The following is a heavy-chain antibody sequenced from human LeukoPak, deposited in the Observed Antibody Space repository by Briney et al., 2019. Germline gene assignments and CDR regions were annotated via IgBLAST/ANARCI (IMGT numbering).Heavy chain of an antibody. Sequence: PGGSLRLSCAASGFTFSSYAMSWVRQAPGKGLEWVSAISGSGGSTYYADSVKGRFTISRDNSKNTLYLQMNSLRAEDTAVYYCAKAPGIAAAGTGYYYYMDVWGKGTTVTVSS. CDR1: GFTFSSYA. CDR2: ISGSGGST. V-gene: IGHV3-23*01. D-gene: IGHD6-13*01. J-gene: IGHJ6*03. CDR3: AKAPGIAAAGTGYYYYMDV.